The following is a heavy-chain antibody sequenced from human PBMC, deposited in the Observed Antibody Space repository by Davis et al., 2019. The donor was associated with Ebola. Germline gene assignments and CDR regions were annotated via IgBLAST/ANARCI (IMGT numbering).Heavy chain of an antibody. J-gene: IGHJ4*02. D-gene: IGHD3-10*01. CDR1: GYSFTTYW. CDR3: ARLRSITRLTSFYY. CDR2: IYPGDSET. Sequence: GGSLRLSCHVSGYSFTTYWIAWVRQMPGKGLECMGNIYPGDSETRYSPSLQRQVNISADKSITTAYLQWSSLKASDTDMYYCARLRSITRLTSFYYWGQGTLVTVSS. V-gene: IGHV5-51*01.